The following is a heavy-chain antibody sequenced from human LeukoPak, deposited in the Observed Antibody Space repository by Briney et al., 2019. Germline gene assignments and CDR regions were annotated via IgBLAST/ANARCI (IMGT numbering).Heavy chain of an antibody. CDR2: MNIDGIST. D-gene: IGHD2-8*01. Sequence: LPGGSLRLSCAASRFMFSIYAMSWVRQAPGKGLVWVSRMNIDGISTSYADSVKGRYTISRDNAKNTLYLQMNSLRAEDTAVYYCASTNGGYWGQGTLVTVS. V-gene: IGHV3-74*01. CDR3: ASTNGGY. CDR1: RFMFSIYA. J-gene: IGHJ4*02.